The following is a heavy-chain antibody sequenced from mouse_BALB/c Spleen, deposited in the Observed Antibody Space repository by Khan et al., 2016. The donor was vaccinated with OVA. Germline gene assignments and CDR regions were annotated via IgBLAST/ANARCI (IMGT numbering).Heavy chain of an antibody. J-gene: IGHJ2*01. CDR2: IWAGGST. CDR3: ARLEDI. D-gene: IGHD1-3*01. V-gene: IGHV2-9*02. CDR1: GFSLTSYC. Sequence: VQLQESGPGLVAPSQSLSITCTVSGFSLTSYCVHWVRQPPGKGLEWLGVIWAGGSTNNNSATMSRLSISKDNSKSQFFLKMNSLQTDDTAMYYCARLEDIWGQGTTLTVSS.